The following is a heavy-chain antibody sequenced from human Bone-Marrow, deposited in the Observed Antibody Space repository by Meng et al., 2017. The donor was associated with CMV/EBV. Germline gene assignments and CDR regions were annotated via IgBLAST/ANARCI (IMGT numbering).Heavy chain of an antibody. CDR2: IYHSMKT. D-gene: IGHD1-14*01. Sequence: TCAVSGSSISSSNWWSWVRQPPGKKLEWIGEIYHSMKTNYNPSLRSRLTISLDKSKNQFSLRLSSVTAADTAMYYCARNHGKSDFDYWGQGTLVTVSS. CDR3: ARNHGKSDFDY. J-gene: IGHJ4*02. V-gene: IGHV4-4*02. CDR1: GSSISSSNW.